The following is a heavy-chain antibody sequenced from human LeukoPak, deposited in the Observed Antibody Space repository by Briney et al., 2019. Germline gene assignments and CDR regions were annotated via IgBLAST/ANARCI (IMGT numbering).Heavy chain of an antibody. CDR3: ARAGYSMDTEYFQH. Sequence: PGGSLRLSCAASGFTFSSYEMNWVRQAPGKGLEWVSYISNSGTATYYADSVKGRFTISRDNAKSSLYLQMNSLRAEDTAVYYCARAGYSMDTEYFQHWGQGTLVTVSS. D-gene: IGHD5-18*01. J-gene: IGHJ1*01. V-gene: IGHV3-48*03. CDR1: GFTFSSYE. CDR2: ISNSGTAT.